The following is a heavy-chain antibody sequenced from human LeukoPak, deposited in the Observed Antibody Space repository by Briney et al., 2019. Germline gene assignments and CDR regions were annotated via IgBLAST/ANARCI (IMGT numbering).Heavy chain of an antibody. CDR1: GGSISSSSYY. D-gene: IGHD3-10*01. J-gene: IGHJ5*02. CDR2: IYYSGST. CDR3: ASLGSGLDP. V-gene: IGHV4-39*07. Sequence: PSETLSLTCTVSGGSISSSSYYWGWIRQPPGKGLEWIGSIYYSGSTYYNPSLKSRVTISVDTSKNQFSLKLSSVTAADTAVYYCASLGSGLDPWGQGTLVTVSS.